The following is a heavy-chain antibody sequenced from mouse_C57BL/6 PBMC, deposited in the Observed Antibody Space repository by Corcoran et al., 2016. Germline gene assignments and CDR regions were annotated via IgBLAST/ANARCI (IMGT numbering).Heavy chain of an antibody. J-gene: IGHJ1*03. D-gene: IGHD1-1*01. CDR3: ARRTSSYWYFDV. CDR1: GYTFTTYG. Sequence: QIQLVQSGPELKKPGETVKISCKASGYTFTTYGMSWVKQAPGKGLKWMGWINTYSGVPTYADDFKGRFAFSLETSASTAYLQINNLKNEDTATYFCARRTSSYWYFDVWGTGTTLTVSS. CDR2: INTYSGVP. V-gene: IGHV9-3*01.